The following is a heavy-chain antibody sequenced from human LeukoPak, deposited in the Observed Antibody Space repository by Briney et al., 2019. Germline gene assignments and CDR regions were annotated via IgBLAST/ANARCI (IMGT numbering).Heavy chain of an antibody. Sequence: SETLSLTCTVSGGSISSYYWSWIRQPAGKGLEWIGRIHTSGSTNYNPSLKSRVTMSVDTSKNQFSLKLSSVTAADTAVYYCASTRGYSYGREYYFDYWGQGTLVTVSS. CDR3: ASTRGYSYGREYYFDY. J-gene: IGHJ4*02. V-gene: IGHV4-4*07. D-gene: IGHD5-18*01. CDR2: IHTSGST. CDR1: GGSISSYY.